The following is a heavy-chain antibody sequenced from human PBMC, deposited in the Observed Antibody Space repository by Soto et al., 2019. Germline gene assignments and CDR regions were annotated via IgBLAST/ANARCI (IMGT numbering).Heavy chain of an antibody. V-gene: IGHV3-30*03. J-gene: IGHJ4*02. D-gene: IGHD3-3*01. CDR1: EFTFRSYG. CDR2: ISYDGDHE. Sequence: PVGSLRLSCVVSEFTFRSYGMHWVRQAPGKGLEWVALISYDGDHEYYADSVKGRFTVSRDNSKNTLYLQMNSLRIEDTAVYFCARDSDYDFWSGYCLLDYWGQGTLVTVSS. CDR3: ARDSDYDFWSGYCLLDY.